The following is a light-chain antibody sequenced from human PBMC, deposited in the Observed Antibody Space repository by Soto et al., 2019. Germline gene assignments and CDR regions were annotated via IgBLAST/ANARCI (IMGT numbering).Light chain of an antibody. CDR1: QGVSRK. CDR3: QQRNIWPPVT. V-gene: IGKV3-15*01. CDR2: GAS. Sequence: EIVMTQSPATLSVAPGERVTLSCRASQGVSRKLAWYQHKSGQAPRLLISGASTGATGIPARFSGSGSGTEFTLTISSLQSEDCAVYYCQQRNIWPPVTFGQGTRLEIK. J-gene: IGKJ5*01.